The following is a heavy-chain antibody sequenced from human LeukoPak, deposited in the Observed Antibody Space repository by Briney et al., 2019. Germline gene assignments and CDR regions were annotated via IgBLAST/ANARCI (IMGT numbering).Heavy chain of an antibody. CDR2: ITGSAGST. V-gene: IGHV3-23*01. D-gene: IGHD3-22*01. CDR1: GFTFSYYS. CDR3: AKSSYYDSSGYYREYYFDY. J-gene: IGHJ4*02. Sequence: GGSLRLPCAASGFTFSYYSMSWARQAPGKGLEWVSGITGSAGSTHYADSVKGRFTISRDNTKNTLYLQMNSLRAEDTAIYYCAKSSYYDSSGYYREYYFDYWGQGTLVTVSS.